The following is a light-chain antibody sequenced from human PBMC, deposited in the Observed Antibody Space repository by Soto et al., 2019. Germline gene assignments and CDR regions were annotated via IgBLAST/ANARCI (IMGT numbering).Light chain of an antibody. CDR1: QSVSNN. J-gene: IGKJ5*01. V-gene: IGKV3D-15*01. CDR3: QQYNNWPFIT. Sequence: EIVLTQSPATLSLSPGERATLSCRASQSVSNNYLAWYQQKPGQAPRLLIYGASNRATGIPDRFSGSGSGTDFTLTISSLQSEDFAVYYCQQYNNWPFITFGQGTRLEIK. CDR2: GAS.